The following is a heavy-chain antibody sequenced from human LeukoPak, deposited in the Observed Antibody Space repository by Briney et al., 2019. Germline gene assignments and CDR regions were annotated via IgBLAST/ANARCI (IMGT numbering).Heavy chain of an antibody. CDR2: IYTSGST. D-gene: IGHD2-15*01. CDR3: AREVVEGNTIDFDY. J-gene: IGHJ4*02. V-gene: IGHV4-61*02. CDR1: GGSISSGSYY. Sequence: SETLSLTCTVSGGSISSGSYYWSWIRQPAGKGLEWIGRIYTSGSTNYNPSLKSRVTISVDTSKNRFSLKLSSVTAADTAVYYCAREVVEGNTIDFDYWGQGTLVTVSS.